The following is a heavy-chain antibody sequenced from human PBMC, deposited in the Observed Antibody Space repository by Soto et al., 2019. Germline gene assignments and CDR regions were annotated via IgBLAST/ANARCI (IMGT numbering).Heavy chain of an antibody. CDR2: IIPIFGTT. CDR3: ARREYYDSSGYYDY. J-gene: IGHJ4*02. V-gene: IGHV1-69*01. Sequence: QVQLVQSGAEVKKPGSSVKVSCKASGGTFSSFALTWVRQAPGQGLEWMGGIIPIFGTTNYAQKFQGRGTITADESTSSVYMELSSLRSEDTAEYYCARREYYDSSGYYDYWGQGTLVTVSS. CDR1: GGTFSSFA. D-gene: IGHD3-22*01.